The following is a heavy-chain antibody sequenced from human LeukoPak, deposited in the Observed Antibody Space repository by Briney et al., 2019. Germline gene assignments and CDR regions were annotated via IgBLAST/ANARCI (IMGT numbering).Heavy chain of an antibody. CDR2: ISSSGSTI. CDR1: GFTFSSYE. Sequence: GGSLRFSCAASGFTFSSYEMNWVRQAPGKGLEWVSYISSSGSTIYYADSVKGRFTISRDNAKNSLYLQMNSLRAEDTAVYYCARDLGDYGDSYYYYYGMDVWGQGTTVTVSS. D-gene: IGHD4-17*01. J-gene: IGHJ6*02. CDR3: ARDLGDYGDSYYYYYGMDV. V-gene: IGHV3-48*03.